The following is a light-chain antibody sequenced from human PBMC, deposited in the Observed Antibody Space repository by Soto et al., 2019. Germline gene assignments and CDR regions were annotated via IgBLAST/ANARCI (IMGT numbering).Light chain of an antibody. CDR1: SSDVGAYNS. J-gene: IGLJ1*01. V-gene: IGLV2-14*03. CDR2: SVT. Sequence: QSALTQPASVSGSPGQSITISCTGTSSDVGAYNSVSWYQQHPDKAPKLIIFSVTSRTSGLSDRFSGSKSDNTASLTISGLRTYDEADYYCSSATSSSTYLFGTGTKLTVL. CDR3: SSATSSSTYL.